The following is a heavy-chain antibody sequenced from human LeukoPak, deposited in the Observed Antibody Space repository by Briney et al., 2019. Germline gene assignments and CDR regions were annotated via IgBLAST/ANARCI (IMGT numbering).Heavy chain of an antibody. D-gene: IGHD6-13*01. V-gene: IGHV3-21*01. CDR2: ISSSSSYI. CDR1: GFTFSSYS. Sequence: GGSLRLSCAASGFTFSSYSMNWVRQAPGKGLEWVSSISSSSSYIYYADSVKGRFTISRDNAKNSLYLQMNSLRAEDTAVYYCAKTAGRYYYYYYYMDVWGKGTTVTVSS. CDR3: AKTAGRYYYYYYYMDV. J-gene: IGHJ6*03.